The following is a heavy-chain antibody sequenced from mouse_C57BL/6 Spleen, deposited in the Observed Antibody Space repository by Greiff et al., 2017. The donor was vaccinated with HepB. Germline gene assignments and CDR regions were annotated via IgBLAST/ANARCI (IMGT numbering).Heavy chain of an antibody. J-gene: IGHJ2*01. CDR2: ISSGGSYT. D-gene: IGHD1-1*01. V-gene: IGHV5-6*01. CDR3: ARPSYYYGSSYESYFDY. Sequence: EVQLVESGGDLVKPGGSLKLSCAASGFTFSSYGMSWVRQTPDKRLEWVATISSGGSYTYYPDSVKGRFTISRDNAKNTLYLQMSSLKSEDTAMYYCARPSYYYGSSYESYFDYWGQGTTLTVSS. CDR1: GFTFSSYG.